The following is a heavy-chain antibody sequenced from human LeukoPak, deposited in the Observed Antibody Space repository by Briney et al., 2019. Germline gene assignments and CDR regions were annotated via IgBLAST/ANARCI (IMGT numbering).Heavy chain of an antibody. J-gene: IGHJ5*02. CDR2: ISWNSGSI. Sequence: PGGSLRLSCAASGITFDDYAMHWVRQAPGKGLEWVSGISWNSGSIGYADSVKGRFTISRDNAKNSLYLQMNSLRAEDTALYYCAKEYGSGSYSPYNWFDPWGQGTLVTVSS. V-gene: IGHV3-9*01. CDR3: AKEYGSGSYSPYNWFDP. D-gene: IGHD3-10*01. CDR1: GITFDDYA.